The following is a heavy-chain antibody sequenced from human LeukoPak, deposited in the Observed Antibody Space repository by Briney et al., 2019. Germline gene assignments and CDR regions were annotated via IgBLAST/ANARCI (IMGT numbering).Heavy chain of an antibody. D-gene: IGHD3-9*01. Sequence: GGSLRLSCVASGLSVSSNYMSWVRQAPGKGLEWVSVIYRDGSSYYAESVKGRFTISRDNSKNTLYIQMNSLRVEDTAVYYCARSFYDILIGYYQYFDYWGQGTLVTVSS. CDR3: ARSFYDILIGYYQYFDY. J-gene: IGHJ4*02. CDR1: GLSVSSNY. CDR2: IYRDGSS. V-gene: IGHV3-66*01.